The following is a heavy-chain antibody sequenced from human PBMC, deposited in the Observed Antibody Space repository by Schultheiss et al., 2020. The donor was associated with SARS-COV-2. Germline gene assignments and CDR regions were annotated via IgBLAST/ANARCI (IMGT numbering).Heavy chain of an antibody. CDR1: GWSFSGYY. CDR2: IYYSGST. Sequence: SETLSLTCAVYGWSFSGYYWSWIRQHPGKGLEWIGYIYYSGSTYYNPSLKSRVTISVDTSKNQFSLKLSSVTAADTAVYYCARESGSSGTAWWGQGTLVTVSS. V-gene: IGHV4-34*01. CDR3: ARESGSSGTAW. J-gene: IGHJ4*02. D-gene: IGHD3-22*01.